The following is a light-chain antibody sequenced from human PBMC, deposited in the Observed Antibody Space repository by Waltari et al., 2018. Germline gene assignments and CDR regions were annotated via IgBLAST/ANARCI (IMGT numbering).Light chain of an antibody. J-gene: IGKJ1*01. Sequence: EIVLTQSPGTLSLSPGERATLSCRASQSGSRTLALYQQKPGQAPKLLIYGSSIRATGIPDRFTGSGSGTVFSLTISSLEPEDFAIYFCQHYVRLPATFGQGTKVEIK. CDR1: QSGSRT. V-gene: IGKV3-20*01. CDR2: GSS. CDR3: QHYVRLPAT.